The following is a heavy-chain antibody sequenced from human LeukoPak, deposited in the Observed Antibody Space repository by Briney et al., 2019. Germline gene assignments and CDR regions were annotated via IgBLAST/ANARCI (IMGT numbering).Heavy chain of an antibody. D-gene: IGHD2-2*01. CDR2: ISYSGST. CDR3: ARQGYCSSDSCYSSDWFDP. V-gene: IGHV4-59*01. CDR1: GGSISSYY. J-gene: IGHJ5*02. Sequence: PSETLSLTCTVSGGSISSYYWSWIRQPPGKGLEWIGYISYSGSTKYNPSLESRVTISVDTPKNQFSLKLSSVTAADTAVYYCARQGYCSSDSCYSSDWFDPWGQGTLVTVSS.